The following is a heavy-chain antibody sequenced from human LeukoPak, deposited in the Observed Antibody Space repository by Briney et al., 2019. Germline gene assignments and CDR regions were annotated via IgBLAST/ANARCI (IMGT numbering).Heavy chain of an antibody. D-gene: IGHD5-24*01. CDR2: FEPEDGET. Sequence: ASVKVSCKVSGYSLTEVSMHWVRQAPGKGLEWMGGFEPEDGETIYAQNFQGRVTVTEGTFTDTAYMELNSLRSEDTAVYYCAIGAMGIWGQGTMVTVSS. CDR1: GYSLTEVS. CDR3: AIGAMGI. V-gene: IGHV1-24*01. J-gene: IGHJ3*02.